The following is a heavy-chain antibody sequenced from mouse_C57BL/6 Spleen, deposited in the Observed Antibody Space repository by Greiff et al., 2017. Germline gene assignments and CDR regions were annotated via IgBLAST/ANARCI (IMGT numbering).Heavy chain of an antibody. CDR1: GYTFTSYW. CDR3: ARGDYYGSSYSTWFAY. V-gene: IGHV1-59*01. CDR2: IDPSDSYT. J-gene: IGHJ3*01. D-gene: IGHD1-1*01. Sequence: QVQLQQPGAELVRPGTSVKLSCKASGYTFTSYWMHWVKQRPGQGLEWIGVIDPSDSYTNYNQKFKGKATLTVDTSFSTAYMQLSSLTSEDSAVYYCARGDYYGSSYSTWFAYWGQGTLVTVSA.